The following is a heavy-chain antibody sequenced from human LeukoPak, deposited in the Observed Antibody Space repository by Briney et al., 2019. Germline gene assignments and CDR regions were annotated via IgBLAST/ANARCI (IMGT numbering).Heavy chain of an antibody. Sequence: PGGSLRLSCAASGFTFSSYAMSWARQAPGKGLEWVSAISGSGGSTYYADSVKGRFTISRDNSKNTLYLQVNSLRAEDTAVYYCAKFSSSWYSYGMDVWGQGTTVTVSS. V-gene: IGHV3-23*01. D-gene: IGHD6-13*01. J-gene: IGHJ6*02. CDR3: AKFSSSWYSYGMDV. CDR1: GFTFSSYA. CDR2: ISGSGGST.